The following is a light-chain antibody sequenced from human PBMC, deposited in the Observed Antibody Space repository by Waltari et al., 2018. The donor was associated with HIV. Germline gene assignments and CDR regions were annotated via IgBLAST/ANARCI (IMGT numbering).Light chain of an antibody. J-gene: IGKJ4*01. Sequence: DIQIIQSPSSLSASIGDRVTITCQTSQYINMYLNWYQQKPGKAPSLLIFAASTLHTGVPSRFSASASGTTFSLAISSLQPDDIATYYCQQTFTTPLTFGRGPKLRS. CDR2: AAS. CDR3: QQTFTTPLT. V-gene: IGKV1-39*01. CDR1: QYINMY.